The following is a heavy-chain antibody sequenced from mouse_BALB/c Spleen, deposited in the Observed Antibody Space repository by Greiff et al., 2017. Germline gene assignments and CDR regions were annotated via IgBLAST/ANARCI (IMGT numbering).Heavy chain of an antibody. D-gene: IGHD2-3*01. CDR2: IYPGNSDT. J-gene: IGHJ1*01. CDR3: TRLIYYDGYYGWYFDV. CDR1: GYSFTSYW. Sequence: EVQLQQSGTVLARPGASVKMSCKASGYSFTSYWMHWVKQRPGQGLEWIGAIYPGNSDTSYNQKFKGKAKLTAVTSASTAYMELSSLTNEDSAVYYCTRLIYYDGYYGWYFDVWGAGTTVTVSS. V-gene: IGHV1-5*01.